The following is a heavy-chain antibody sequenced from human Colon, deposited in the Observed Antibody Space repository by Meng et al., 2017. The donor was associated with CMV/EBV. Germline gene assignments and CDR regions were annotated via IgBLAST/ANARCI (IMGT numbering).Heavy chain of an antibody. CDR1: GFNFDDYG. D-gene: IGHD6-6*01. CDR2: IKQDGSEK. V-gene: IGHV3-7*01. J-gene: IGHJ4*02. CDR3: MTPTGSSDY. Sequence: GESLKISCAASGFNFDDYGMSWVRQAPGKGLEWMANIKQDGSEKNYADSVKGRFTISRDNAQNSMYLQMTSLRVEDTSIYYCMTPTGSSDYWGQGTLVTVSS.